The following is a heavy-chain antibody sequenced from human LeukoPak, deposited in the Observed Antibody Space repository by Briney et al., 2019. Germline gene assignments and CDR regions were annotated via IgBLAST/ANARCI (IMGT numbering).Heavy chain of an antibody. CDR1: GLTFSNYW. CDR3: ASGNSYGMGV. Sequence: GGSLRLSCAASGLTFSNYWMHWVRQAPGKGLVWVARINTDGSNTNYADSVKGRFTISRDNAKNTLYLQMNSLRAEDTAVYYRASGNSYGMGVWGQGTTVTVSS. J-gene: IGHJ6*02. V-gene: IGHV3-74*01. CDR2: INTDGSNT.